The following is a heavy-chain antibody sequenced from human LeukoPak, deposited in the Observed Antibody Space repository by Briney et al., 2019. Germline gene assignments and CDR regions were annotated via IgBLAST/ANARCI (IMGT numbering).Heavy chain of an antibody. CDR3: ASRGVGDYDYVWGSFDY. J-gene: IGHJ4*02. D-gene: IGHD3-16*01. CDR2: ISYDGSNK. CDR1: GFTFSSYA. V-gene: IGHV3-30-3*01. Sequence: GRSLRLPCAASGFTFSSYATHWVRKAPGKGLRWGPVISYDGSNKYYAESVKGRFTISRDNSKNTLYLQMNSLRAEDTAVYYCASRGVGDYDYVWGSFDYWGQGTLVTVSS.